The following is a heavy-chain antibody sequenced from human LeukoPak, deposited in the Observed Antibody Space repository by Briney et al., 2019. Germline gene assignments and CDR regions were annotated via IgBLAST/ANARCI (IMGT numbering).Heavy chain of an antibody. CDR1: GFTFNGYW. Sequence: GGSLRLSCAASGFTFNGYWMSWVRQAPGKGLEWVANIKEDGSPQYYVGSVKGRFTISRDNAKNSLNLQMNSLRAEDTAVYYCATSSNAPGNHWGQGTLVTVSS. V-gene: IGHV3-7*01. D-gene: IGHD2-2*01. J-gene: IGHJ5*02. CDR2: IKEDGSPQ. CDR3: ATSSNAPGNH.